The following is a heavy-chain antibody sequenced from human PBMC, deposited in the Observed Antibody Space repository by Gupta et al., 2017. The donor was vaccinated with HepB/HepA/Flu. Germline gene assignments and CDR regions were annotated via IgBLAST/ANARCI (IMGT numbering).Heavy chain of an antibody. CDR2: INHSGST. V-gene: IGHV4-34*01. CDR3: ARGRYFWSGYYLPYYYGMDV. J-gene: IGHJ6*02. CDR1: GGSFSGYY. D-gene: IGHD3-3*01. Sequence: QVQLQQWGAGLLKPSETLSLTYAVYGGSFSGYYLIRIRPPPGRGLEWIGEINHSGSTNYNPSLKSRVTISVDTSKNQFSLKLSSVTAADTAVYYCARGRYFWSGYYLPYYYGMDVWGQGTTVTVSS.